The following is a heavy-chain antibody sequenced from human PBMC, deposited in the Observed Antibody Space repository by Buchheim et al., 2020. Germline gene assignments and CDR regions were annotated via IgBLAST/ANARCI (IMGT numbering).Heavy chain of an antibody. D-gene: IGHD5-18*01. CDR2: ISGRGSHT. CDR1: GFIFSNYA. J-gene: IGHJ4*02. V-gene: IGHV3-23*01. Sequence: EVQLLESGGGLVQPGGPLRLSCAASGFIFSNYAMTWVRQAPGKGPEWVSTISGRGSHTHYADSVRGRFTISRDNSKNTLYLQMNSLRVEEPAVYYGAKVHVPGSGNSYGFAFDYWGQG. CDR3: AKVHVPGSGNSYGFAFDY.